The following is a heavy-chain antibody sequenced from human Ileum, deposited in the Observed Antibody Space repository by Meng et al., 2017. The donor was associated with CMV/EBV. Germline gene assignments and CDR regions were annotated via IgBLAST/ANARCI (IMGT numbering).Heavy chain of an antibody. Sequence: VGSNTAAGNCIRQSPSRGLGGQGRTFYRSKWYNDYALSVKGRINIDPDTSKNQCALQLNSVTPEDTAVYYCARETTIKRGVINPLDYWGQGSLVTVSS. V-gene: IGHV6-1*01. CDR2: TFYRSKWYN. CDR3: ARETTIKRGVINPLDY. CDR1: VGSNTAA. D-gene: IGHD3-10*01. J-gene: IGHJ4*02.